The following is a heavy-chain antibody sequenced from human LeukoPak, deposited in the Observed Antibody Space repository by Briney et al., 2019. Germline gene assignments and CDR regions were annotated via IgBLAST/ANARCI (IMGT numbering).Heavy chain of an antibody. CDR2: IKQDGSEK. Sequence: GGSLRLSCAASGFTFSSYWMSWVRQAPGKGLEWVANIKQDGSEKYYVDSVKGRFTISRDNAKNSLYLQMNSLRAEDTAVYYCASTSYSSSSRVNYWGHGTLVTVSS. V-gene: IGHV3-7*01. J-gene: IGHJ4*01. D-gene: IGHD6-6*01. CDR3: ASTSYSSSSRVNY. CDR1: GFTFSSYW.